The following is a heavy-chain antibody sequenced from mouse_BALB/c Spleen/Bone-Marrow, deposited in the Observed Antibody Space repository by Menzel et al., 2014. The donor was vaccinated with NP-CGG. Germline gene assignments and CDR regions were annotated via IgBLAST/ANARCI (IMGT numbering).Heavy chain of an antibody. D-gene: IGHD3-2*01. CDR3: LRQLGLSFDY. V-gene: IGHV1S137*01. CDR2: ISTYYGDA. J-gene: IGHJ2*01. Sequence: QVQLQQPGAELVRPGVSVKISCKGSGYTFTDYAMHWVKQSHAKSLEWIGVISTYYGDANYNQKFKGKATLTVDKSSSTAYMELRSLTSEDSAVYYCLRQLGLSFDYWGQGTTLTVS. CDR1: GYTFTDYA.